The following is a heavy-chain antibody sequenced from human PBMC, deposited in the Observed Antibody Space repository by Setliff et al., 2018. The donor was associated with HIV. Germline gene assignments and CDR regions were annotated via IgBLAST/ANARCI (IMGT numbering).Heavy chain of an antibody. CDR2: IYYRGST. D-gene: IGHD6-13*01. CDR1: GGSIRSYY. J-gene: IGHJ4*02. Sequence: SETLSLTCKVSGGSIRSYYWSWIRQPPGKGLEWIGYIYYRGSTNYNPSLKSRVTMSVDTSKNQLSLNLSSVTAADTAVYFCAASYATSWSSGKEIDYWGQGTLVTSP. CDR3: AASYATSWSSGKEIDY. V-gene: IGHV4-59*01.